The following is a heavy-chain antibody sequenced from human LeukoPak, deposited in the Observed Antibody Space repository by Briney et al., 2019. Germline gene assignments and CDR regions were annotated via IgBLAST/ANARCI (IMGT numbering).Heavy chain of an antibody. D-gene: IGHD3-10*01. V-gene: IGHV4-34*01. CDR2: INHRGST. CDR1: GGSFSGYY. Sequence: SETLSLTCAVYGGSFSGYYWSYIRQPPGKGLEWIGEINHRGSTNYNPSLKSRVTISVDASKDQFSLKLSSVTAADTAVYYCARATMVRTEYYFDYWGQGTLVTVSS. CDR3: ARATMVRTEYYFDY. J-gene: IGHJ4*02.